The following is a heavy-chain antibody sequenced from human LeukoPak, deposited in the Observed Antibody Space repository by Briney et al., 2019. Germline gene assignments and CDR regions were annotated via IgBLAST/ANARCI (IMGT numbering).Heavy chain of an antibody. Sequence: SVKVSCKASGGTFITYTINWVRQAPGQGLEWMGGIIPICGTANYAQKFQGRVTVTTDDSTSTAFMELSSLRSEDTAVYYCATYMLRDNWNVHTFDSWGQGTLVTVSS. J-gene: IGHJ4*02. CDR3: ATYMLRDNWNVHTFDS. D-gene: IGHD1-1*01. V-gene: IGHV1-69*05. CDR1: GGTFITYT. CDR2: IIPICGTA.